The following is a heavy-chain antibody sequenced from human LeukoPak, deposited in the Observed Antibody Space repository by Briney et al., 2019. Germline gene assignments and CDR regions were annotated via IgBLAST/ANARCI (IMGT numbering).Heavy chain of an antibody. J-gene: IGHJ4*02. V-gene: IGHV3-9*01. D-gene: IGHD6-19*01. CDR1: GFTFDDYA. CDR2: ISWNSGSI. CDR3: AKDGYSSGLFDY. Sequence: PGRSLRLSCAASGFTFDDYAMHWVRQAPGKGLEWVSGISWNSGSIGYADSVKGRFTISRDNAKNSLYLQMNSLRAEDTALYYCAKDGYSSGLFDYWGQGTLVTVSS.